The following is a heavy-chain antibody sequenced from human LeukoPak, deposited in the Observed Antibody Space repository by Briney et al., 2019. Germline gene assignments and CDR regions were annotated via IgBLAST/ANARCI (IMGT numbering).Heavy chain of an antibody. Sequence: GGSLRLSCAASGFTFSTYDMNWVRQAPGKGLEWVSSIGSAGSYIYSADSVKGRFTISRDNARNSLYLQMSRLRAEDTAVYYCARAQGYSNAFDIWGQGTMVTVSS. CDR1: GFTFSTYD. CDR2: IGSAGSYI. D-gene: IGHD5-18*01. J-gene: IGHJ3*02. V-gene: IGHV3-21*01. CDR3: ARAQGYSNAFDI.